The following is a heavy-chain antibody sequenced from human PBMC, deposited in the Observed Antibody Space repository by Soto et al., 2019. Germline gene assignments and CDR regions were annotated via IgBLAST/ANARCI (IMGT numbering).Heavy chain of an antibody. J-gene: IGHJ5*02. CDR2: ISAYNGNT. Sequence: QVQLVQSGAEVKKPGASVKVSCKASGYTFTSYGISWVRQAPGQGLERMGWISAYNGNTNYAQNLQGRVTMTTDTSTSAAYMELRSLRSDDTAVDYCAGVQPWSRSYYERSGYYRWFDPWGQGTLVTVSS. CDR1: GYTFTSYG. CDR3: AGVQPWSRSYYERSGYYRWFDP. D-gene: IGHD3-22*01. V-gene: IGHV1-18*01.